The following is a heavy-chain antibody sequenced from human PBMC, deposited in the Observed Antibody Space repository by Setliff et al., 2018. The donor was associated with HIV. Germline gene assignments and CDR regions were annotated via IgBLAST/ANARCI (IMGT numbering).Heavy chain of an antibody. J-gene: IGHJ4*02. Sequence: GGSLRLSCEASGFTFSTYSMNWVRQAPGMGLEWVSSISSSSVYIYYADSVKGRFTISRDNAKNSLYLQMNSLTAEDTAVYYCARDVSWRVRTYIDYWGQGTPVTVSS. CDR2: ISSSSVYI. V-gene: IGHV3-21*01. CDR3: ARDVSWRVRTYIDY. CDR1: GFTFSTYS. D-gene: IGHD3-3*01.